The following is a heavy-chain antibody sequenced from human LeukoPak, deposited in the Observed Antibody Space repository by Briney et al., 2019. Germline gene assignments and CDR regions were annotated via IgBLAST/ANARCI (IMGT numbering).Heavy chain of an antibody. Sequence: SETLSLTCTVSGGSISSSGYYWGWIRQPPGKGLEWIASIYYSGSTYYNPSLKSRVTISVDTSKNQLSLELSSLTAADTAVYYCARHEYSGSYYGLSWFDPWGQGTLVTVSS. CDR2: IYYSGST. D-gene: IGHD1-26*01. J-gene: IGHJ5*02. CDR3: ARHEYSGSYYGLSWFDP. V-gene: IGHV4-39*01. CDR1: GGSISSSGYY.